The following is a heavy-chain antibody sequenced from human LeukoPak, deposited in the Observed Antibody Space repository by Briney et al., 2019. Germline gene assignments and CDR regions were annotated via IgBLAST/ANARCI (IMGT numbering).Heavy chain of an antibody. D-gene: IGHD3-10*01. Sequence: GGSLRLSCAASGFTFSSNYMSWVRQAPGKGLEWVAVIYSGGSTYYADSVKGRFTISRDNSKNTLYLQMNSLRAEDTAVYYCASGSGSYRTPYYYMDVWGTGTTVTVSS. CDR3: ASGSGSYRTPYYYMDV. V-gene: IGHV3-53*01. CDR1: GFTFSSNY. J-gene: IGHJ6*03. CDR2: IYSGGST.